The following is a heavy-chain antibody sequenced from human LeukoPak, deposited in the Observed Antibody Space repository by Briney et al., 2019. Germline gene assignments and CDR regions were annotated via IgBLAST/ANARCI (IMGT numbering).Heavy chain of an antibody. J-gene: IGHJ2*01. D-gene: IGHD3-10*01. CDR1: GFTFSNAW. CDR2: IRLGGGLT. CDR3: ARKITMVRGPLIKGYFDL. V-gene: IGHV3-23*01. Sequence: PGGSLRLSCAASGFTFSNAWMSWVRQAPGKGLEWVSSIRLGGGLTHSADPVKGRFIISRDMNTLFLQMNNLRPEDTAMYYCARKITMVRGPLIKGYFDLWGRGTLVSVSS.